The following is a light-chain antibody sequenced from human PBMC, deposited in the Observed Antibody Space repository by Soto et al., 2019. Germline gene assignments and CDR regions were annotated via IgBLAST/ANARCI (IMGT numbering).Light chain of an antibody. CDR3: QSYDRSLSGSL. J-gene: IGLJ2*01. CDR2: GNS. CDR1: SSNIGAGYD. V-gene: IGLV1-40*01. Sequence: QSVLTQPPSVSGAPGQRVTISCTGSSSNIGAGYDVHWYQQLPGTAPKLLIYGNSNRPSGVPDRFSGSKSGTSASLAITGLQAEDEAYYYCQSYDRSLSGSLFGGGTKLTVL.